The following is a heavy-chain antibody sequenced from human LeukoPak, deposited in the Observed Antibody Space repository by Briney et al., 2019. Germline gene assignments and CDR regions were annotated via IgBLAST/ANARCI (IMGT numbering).Heavy chain of an antibody. CDR1: GFTFSSYE. Sequence: PGGSLRLSYAVSGFTFSSYEMNWVRQAPGKGLEWVSYISSSGTTIYYADSVKGRFTISRDNAKNSLYLQMNSLRAEDTAVYYCARDRVSSGYGDYFDYWGQGTLVTVSS. J-gene: IGHJ4*02. D-gene: IGHD4-17*01. CDR2: ISSSGTTI. V-gene: IGHV3-48*03. CDR3: ARDRVSSGYGDYFDY.